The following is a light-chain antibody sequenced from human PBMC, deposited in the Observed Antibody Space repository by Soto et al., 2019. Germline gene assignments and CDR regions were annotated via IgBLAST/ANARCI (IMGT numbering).Light chain of an antibody. V-gene: IGKV3-20*01. CDR1: QTVNSNF. J-gene: IGKJ1*01. CDR3: HQYDKSPWT. CDR2: GVS. Sequence: EVVLTQSPGTLSLSPGERATLYCRSSQTVNSNFLAWYQQKPGQAPRLLIYGVSNRATGIPDRFSGSGSGTDITLTISRLEPEDSAVYSCHQYDKSPWTFGQGTKVEI.